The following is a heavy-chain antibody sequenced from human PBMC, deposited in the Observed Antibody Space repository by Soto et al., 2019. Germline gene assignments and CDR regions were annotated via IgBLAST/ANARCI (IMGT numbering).Heavy chain of an antibody. Sequence: EVQLVESGGGLVKPGGSVRLSCVASGLMYSSYSMSWVRQAPGKGLEWVAFISLSGSQINYAASVEGRFTISRDNAKNARYLQMNTVRVEDTAIYYCPRVISCGGGTCSSVHQYYGMDVWGPGTTVTVSS. CDR2: ISLSGSQI. J-gene: IGHJ6*02. D-gene: IGHD2-21*01. V-gene: IGHV3-21*01. CDR1: GLMYSSYS. CDR3: PRVISCGGGTCSSVHQYYGMDV.